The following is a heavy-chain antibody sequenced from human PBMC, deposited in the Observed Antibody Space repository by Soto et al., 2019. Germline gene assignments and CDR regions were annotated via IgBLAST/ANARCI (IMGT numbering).Heavy chain of an antibody. CDR3: ARALTTVTTSWFDP. CDR1: GGTFNSYA. Sequence: GASVKVSCKASGGTFNSYAINWVRQAPGQGLEWMGWISAYNGNTNYAQKLQGRVTMTTDTSTSTAYMELRSLRSDDTAVYYCARALTTVTTSWFDPWGQGTLVTVSS. V-gene: IGHV1-18*01. CDR2: ISAYNGNT. J-gene: IGHJ5*02. D-gene: IGHD4-17*01.